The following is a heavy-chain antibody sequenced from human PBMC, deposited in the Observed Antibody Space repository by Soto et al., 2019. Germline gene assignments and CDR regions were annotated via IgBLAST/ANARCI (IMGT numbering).Heavy chain of an antibody. Sequence: GGSVRLSCAASGFTFSSYSMHWVRQAPGKGLEWVAVIWYDGSNKYYADSVKGRFTISRDNFKNTLYLQMNSLRAEDTAVYYCARDLPVYNNPYYMDVWGKGTTVTVSS. CDR3: ARDLPVYNNPYYMDV. V-gene: IGHV3-33*01. J-gene: IGHJ6*03. CDR1: GFTFSSYS. CDR2: IWYDGSNK. D-gene: IGHD1-20*01.